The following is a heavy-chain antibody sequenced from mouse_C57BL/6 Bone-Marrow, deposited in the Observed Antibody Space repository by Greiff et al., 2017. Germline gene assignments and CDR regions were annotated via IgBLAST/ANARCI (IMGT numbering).Heavy chain of an antibody. CDR1: GYTFTSYW. V-gene: IGHV1-64*01. D-gene: IGHD1-1*01. CDR2: IHPNSGRT. Sequence: QVQLQQPGAELVKPGASVKLSCKASGYTFTSYWMHWVKQRPGQGLEWIGMIHPNSGRTNYNEKFKSKATLTVDKSSSTAYMQLSSLTSEDSAVYYCARSPITTVVATDWYFDVWGTGTTVTVSS. J-gene: IGHJ1*03. CDR3: ARSPITTVVATDWYFDV.